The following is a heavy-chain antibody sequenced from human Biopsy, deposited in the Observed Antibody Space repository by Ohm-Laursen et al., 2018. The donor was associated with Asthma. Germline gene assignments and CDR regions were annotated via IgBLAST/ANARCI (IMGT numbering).Heavy chain of an antibody. V-gene: IGHV3-53*01. J-gene: IGHJ4*02. CDR2: IYSGGGT. D-gene: IGHD3-22*01. Sequence: GSLRLSCAASGFTFGGYAMSWARQAPGKGLEWVSVIYSGGGTYYADSVQGRVTISRDNSKNTLSLQMNSLRAEDTAVYYCARGDSSNWSHYYFDYWGQGTLVTVSS. CDR3: ARGDSSNWSHYYFDY. CDR1: GFTFGGYA.